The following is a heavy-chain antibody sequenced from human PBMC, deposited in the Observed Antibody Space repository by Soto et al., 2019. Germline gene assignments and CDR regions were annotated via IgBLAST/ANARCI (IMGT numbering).Heavy chain of an antibody. V-gene: IGHV1-69*12. CDR2: IITMFGTA. Sequence: QVQLVQSGAEVKKPGSSVKVSCKASGGTFSRYAISWVRRAPGQGLEWMGGIITMFGTANYAQKFQGRVTITADESTSTAYMELSSLRYEDTAVYYCARETVEYCGGDCHDAFDIWGQGTLVTVSS. CDR1: GGTFSRYA. J-gene: IGHJ3*02. CDR3: ARETVEYCGGDCHDAFDI. D-gene: IGHD2-21*02.